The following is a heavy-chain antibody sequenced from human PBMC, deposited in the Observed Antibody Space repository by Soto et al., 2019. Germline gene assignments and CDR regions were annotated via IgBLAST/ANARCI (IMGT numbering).Heavy chain of an antibody. V-gene: IGHV3-11*01. CDR3: ARCRGDGYYNF. D-gene: IGHD3-9*01. J-gene: IGHJ4*02. CDR2: IRISGTTI. CDR1: GFTLSDYY. Sequence: QVQLVESGGGLVKPGGSLRLSCAASGFTLSDYYMTWIRQAPGKGLEWVSDIRISGTTIHYADSVRGRFTISRDNAKNSLWLQMNTLRAEDTAVYYCARCRGDGYYNFWGQGTLVTVSS.